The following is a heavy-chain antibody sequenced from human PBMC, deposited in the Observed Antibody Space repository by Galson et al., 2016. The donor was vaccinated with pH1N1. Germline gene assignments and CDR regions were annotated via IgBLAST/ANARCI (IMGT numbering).Heavy chain of an antibody. D-gene: IGHD6-19*01. Sequence: TLSLTCTVSGASITSGNYYWSWIRQPAEKGLEWIGHIYTSGSTNYNSSLESRVTISLDTSKNQFSLKLTSVTAADTAIYYCARESRGWFENWFDPWGQGTLVTVSA. V-gene: IGHV4-61*09. CDR3: ARESRGWFENWFDP. CDR1: GASITSGNYY. CDR2: IYTSGST. J-gene: IGHJ5*02.